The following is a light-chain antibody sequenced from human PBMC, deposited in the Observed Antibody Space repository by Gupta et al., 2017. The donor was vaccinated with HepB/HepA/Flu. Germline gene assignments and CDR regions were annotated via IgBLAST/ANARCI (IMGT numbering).Light chain of an antibody. CDR2: VTS. V-gene: IGKV2-28*01. CDR3: TQRLQTPFT. CDR1: QSLRYSDGYNY. Sequence: EIVMTQSTLSLPVTPGEPASISCKSSQSLRYSDGYNYVHWYLQRPGQSPQLLLYVTSNRASGVPDRFSGSVSGTDFTLKISRGEAEDVGVYYCTQRLQTPFTFGRGTKLEIK. J-gene: IGKJ4*01.